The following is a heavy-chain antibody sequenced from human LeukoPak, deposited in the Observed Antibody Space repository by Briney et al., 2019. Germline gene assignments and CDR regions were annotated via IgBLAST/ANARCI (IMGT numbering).Heavy chain of an antibody. CDR2: INAGNGNT. D-gene: IGHD3-3*01. Sequence: ASVTVSCTASGYTFTSYAMDWVRQAPGQRLEWMGWINAGNGNTKYSQKFQGRVTITRDTSASTAYMELSSLRSEDTAVYYCARASLRFLEWLLPRRDYYYYGMDVWGQGTTVTVSS. CDR1: GYTFTSYA. V-gene: IGHV1-3*01. J-gene: IGHJ6*02. CDR3: ARASLRFLEWLLPRRDYYYYGMDV.